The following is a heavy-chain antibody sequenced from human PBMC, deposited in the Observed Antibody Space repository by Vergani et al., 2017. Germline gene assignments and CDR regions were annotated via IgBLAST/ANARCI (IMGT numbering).Heavy chain of an antibody. Sequence: QVQLVQSGAEVKKPGSSVKVSCKASGGTFSSYTISWVRQAPGQGLEWMGRIIPILGIANYAQKFQGRVTITADKSTSTVYMELSSLRSEDTAVYYCARDSYGSVYYYYYGMDVWGQGTTVTVSS. CDR1: GGTFSSYT. J-gene: IGHJ6*02. CDR2: IIPILGIA. CDR3: ARDSYGSVYYYYYGMDV. D-gene: IGHD3-10*01. V-gene: IGHV1-69*08.